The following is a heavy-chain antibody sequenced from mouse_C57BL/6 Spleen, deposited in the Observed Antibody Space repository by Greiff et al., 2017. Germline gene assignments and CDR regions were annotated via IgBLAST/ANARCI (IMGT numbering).Heavy chain of an antibody. J-gene: IGHJ4*01. Sequence: QVQLQQSGPELVKPGASVTISCKASGYAFSSSWMNWVKQRPGKGLEWIGRIYPGDGDTNYNGKFKGKATLTADKSSSTAYMQLSSLTSEDSAVYFCARGYDLYYYAMDYWGQGTSVTVSS. CDR3: ARGYDLYYYAMDY. V-gene: IGHV1-82*01. CDR2: IYPGDGDT. D-gene: IGHD2-3*01. CDR1: GYAFSSSW.